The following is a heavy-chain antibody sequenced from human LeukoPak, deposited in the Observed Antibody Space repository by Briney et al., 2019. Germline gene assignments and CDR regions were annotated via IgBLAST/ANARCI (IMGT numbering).Heavy chain of an antibody. D-gene: IGHD3-10*01. CDR3: ARGGRPDY. CDR2: ISSSSSAI. J-gene: IGHJ4*02. V-gene: IGHV3-48*02. CDR1: GFIFGSYS. Sequence: GGSLRLSCAASGFIFGSYSMNWVRQAPGKGLERVSYISSSSSAIFYADSVKGRFTVSRDNAKNSLYLQMNSLRDEDTAVYYCARGGRPDYWGQGTLVTVSS.